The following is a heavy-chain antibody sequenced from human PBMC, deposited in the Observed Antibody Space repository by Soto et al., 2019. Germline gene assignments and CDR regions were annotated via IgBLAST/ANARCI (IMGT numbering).Heavy chain of an antibody. V-gene: IGHV4-59*01. Sequence: QVQLQESGPGLVMPSETLSLTCTVSGGSLSSYYSSWIRQPPGKGLEWIGYIYYRGSTNYNPPLNSLVTISVDKSKNQFSLKLSSVTAADTAVYYWASGEDRVAMPSGYWGHGTIVTVSS. CDR1: GGSLSSYY. J-gene: IGHJ4*01. CDR3: ASGEDRVAMPSGY. CDR2: IYYRGST. D-gene: IGHD2-2*01.